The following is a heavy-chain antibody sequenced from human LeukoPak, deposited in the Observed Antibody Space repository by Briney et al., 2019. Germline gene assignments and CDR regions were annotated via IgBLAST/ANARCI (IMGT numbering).Heavy chain of an antibody. D-gene: IGHD3-16*01. CDR2: KSKDGNNK. J-gene: IGHJ4*02. V-gene: IGHV3-30-3*01. CDR3: ARNPLGEYYCDY. CDR1: GFTFSSNA. Sequence: GGSLRLSCAASGFTFSSNAMRWARQAPGKGLEWVAVKSKDGNNKYYAGSVKGQFTISRHNSKNTLYLQVNSLRDEDTAVYYCARNPLGEYYCDYWGQGTLVTVSS.